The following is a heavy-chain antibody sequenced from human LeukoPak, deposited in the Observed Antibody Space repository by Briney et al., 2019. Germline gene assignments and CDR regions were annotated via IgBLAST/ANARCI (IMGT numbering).Heavy chain of an antibody. V-gene: IGHV3-23*01. J-gene: IGHJ4*02. CDR1: GFPFSSYT. D-gene: IGHD6-13*01. CDR3: ARRSQASPAGYSPFFDS. CDR2: ISHSGAT. Sequence: GGSLRLSCAGSGFPFSSYTINWVRQGPGKGMEWASTISHSGATYYADSVKGRFTISRDNSKNTVFLQMNSLRAEDTALYFCARRSQASPAGYSPFFDSWGQGTLVTVSS.